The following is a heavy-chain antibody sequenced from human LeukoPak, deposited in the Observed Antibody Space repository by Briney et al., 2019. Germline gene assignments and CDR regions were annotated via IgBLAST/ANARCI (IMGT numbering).Heavy chain of an antibody. CDR1: GFTFSNYA. V-gene: IGHV3-23*01. D-gene: IGHD3-3*01. J-gene: IGHJ4*02. Sequence: GGSLRLSCAASGFTFSNYAMTWVRQAPGKGLQWVSAISHDGFNTYYADSVEGRFTISRDNSKNTLYLQMNSLKVEDTAVYYCSKCGARFGYYETGDWGQGTLVTVSS. CDR2: ISHDGFNT. CDR3: SKCGARFGYYETGD.